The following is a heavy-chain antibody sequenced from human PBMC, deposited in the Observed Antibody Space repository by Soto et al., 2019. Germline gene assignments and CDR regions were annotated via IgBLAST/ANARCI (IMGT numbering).Heavy chain of an antibody. D-gene: IGHD3-16*01. V-gene: IGHV1-18*01. CDR2: ISPYNGNT. Sequence: QLVQSGPEVKKPGASVKVSCKASGYTFSSYTISWVRQAPGQGLEWMGWISPYNGNTKYTQTLQGRLTMTTDTSTSTAYMELRSLRSDDTAVYYGARADYGVDDYWGQGTLVTGSS. CDR1: GYTFSSYT. CDR3: ARADYGVDDY. J-gene: IGHJ4*02.